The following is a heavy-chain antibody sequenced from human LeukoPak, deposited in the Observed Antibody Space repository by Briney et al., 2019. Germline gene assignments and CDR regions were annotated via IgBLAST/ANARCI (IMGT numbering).Heavy chain of an antibody. CDR1: TSTFTDYY. CDR2: IDPRTGAA. D-gene: IGHD3-10*01. Sequence: ASVKVSCKASTSTFTDYYIHWVRQAPGRGLEWMGWIDPRTGAANDPQKFQDRLTMARDASITTAYMGLSRLSSDDTAIYYCARGTYGDYFDSWGQGTLVTVSS. J-gene: IGHJ4*02. V-gene: IGHV1-2*02. CDR3: ARGTYGDYFDS.